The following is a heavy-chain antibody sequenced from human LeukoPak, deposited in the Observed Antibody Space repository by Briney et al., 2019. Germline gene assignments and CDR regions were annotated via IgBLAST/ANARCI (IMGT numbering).Heavy chain of an antibody. V-gene: IGHV3-30*02. CDR1: GFTFSSYD. CDR2: IRYDGSRK. D-gene: IGHD3-22*01. Sequence: GGSPRLSCAASGFTFSSYDMNWVRQAPGKGLEWVAFIRYDGSRKYYADSVKGRFTISRDSSKNTLSLQMNSLRAEDTAVYYCAKGGYYDSSSYWGQGILVTVSS. J-gene: IGHJ4*02. CDR3: AKGGYYDSSSY.